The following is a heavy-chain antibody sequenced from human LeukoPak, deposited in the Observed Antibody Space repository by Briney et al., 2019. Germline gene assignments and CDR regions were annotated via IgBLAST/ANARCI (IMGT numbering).Heavy chain of an antibody. CDR3: ARVKRISGYDLTGAFDI. J-gene: IGHJ3*02. CDR1: GYTFTGYY. V-gene: IGHV1-2*02. CDR2: INPNSGGT. Sequence: GASVKVSCKASGYTFTGYYMHWVRQAPGQGLEWMGWINPNSGGTNYAQKFQGRVTMTRDTSISTAYMELSRLRSDDTAVYYCARVKRISGYDLTGAFDIWGQGTMATVSS. D-gene: IGHD5-12*01.